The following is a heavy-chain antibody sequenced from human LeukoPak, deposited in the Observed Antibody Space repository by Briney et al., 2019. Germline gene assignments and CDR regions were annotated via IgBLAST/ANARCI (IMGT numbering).Heavy chain of an antibody. Sequence: GGSLRLSCAASGLIFSKYWMTWVRQAPGKGLEWVASIKPDGSEKYYLDSVKGRFTISRDNARKSLYLEMNSLRAEDTAVYYCARGTLNIPGEQGAFDYWGQGTLVTVSS. CDR1: GLIFSKYW. CDR3: ARGTLNIPGEQGAFDY. J-gene: IGHJ4*02. V-gene: IGHV3-7*01. CDR2: IKPDGSEK. D-gene: IGHD1-14*01.